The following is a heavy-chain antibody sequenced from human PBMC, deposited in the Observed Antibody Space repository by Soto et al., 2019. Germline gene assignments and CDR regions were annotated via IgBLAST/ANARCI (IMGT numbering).Heavy chain of an antibody. V-gene: IGHV4-34*01. Sequence: QVQLQQWGAGLLKPSETLSLTCAVYGGSFSGYYWSWIRQPPGKGLGWIGEINHSGSTNYNPSLKSRVTISVDTSKTQFSLKLSSVTAADTAVYYCARGPTVTTLFDYWGQGTLVTVSS. J-gene: IGHJ4*02. CDR3: ARGPTVTTLFDY. D-gene: IGHD4-17*01. CDR1: GGSFSGYY. CDR2: INHSGST.